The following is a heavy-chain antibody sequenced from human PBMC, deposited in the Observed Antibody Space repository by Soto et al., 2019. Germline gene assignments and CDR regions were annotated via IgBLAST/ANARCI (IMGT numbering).Heavy chain of an antibody. V-gene: IGHV3-30*18. J-gene: IGHJ2*01. Sequence: DLEESGGGVVQPGRSLRLSCAASGFSFSTYGMHWVRQAPGKGLEWVAVISNDGGNEYYADSVKGRFTISRDISKNTVYLQMNNVRAEDTAVYFCAKDPSSGYTRGYFGFWGLGTLVTVSS. CDR1: GFSFSTYG. D-gene: IGHD3-22*01. CDR3: AKDPSSGYTRGYFGF. CDR2: ISNDGGNE.